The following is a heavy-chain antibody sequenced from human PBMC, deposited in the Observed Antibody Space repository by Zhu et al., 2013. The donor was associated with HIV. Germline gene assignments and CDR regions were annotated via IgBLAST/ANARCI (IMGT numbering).Heavy chain of an antibody. CDR2: INPHSGDT. D-gene: IGHD1-26*01. V-gene: IGHV1-2*02. Sequence: QVQLVQSGAEVKKPGASVKVSCKASGYTFTGYYIHWVRQAPGPGLEWMGYINPHSGDTNYAQNFQGRVTLARDTSISTAYMELSRLRSDDTAVYYCARDHSAFDYWGQGTLVTVSS. CDR3: ARDHSAFDY. J-gene: IGHJ4*02. CDR1: GYTFTGYY.